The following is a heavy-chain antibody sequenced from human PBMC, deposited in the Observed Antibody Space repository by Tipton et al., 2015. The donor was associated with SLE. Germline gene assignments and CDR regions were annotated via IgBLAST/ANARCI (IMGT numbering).Heavy chain of an antibody. D-gene: IGHD7-27*01. CDR2: IYYSGIT. J-gene: IGHJ4*02. CDR3: ARGAHTWGKYYFDY. V-gene: IGHV4-61*05. Sequence: TLSLTCAVSGGSISSSSSYWGWIRQPPGKGLEWIGFIYYSGITNYNPSLRGRVDISMDTSKNQFSLKLTSLTAADAAVYYCARGAHTWGKYYFDYWGQGILVTVSS. CDR1: GGSISSSSSY.